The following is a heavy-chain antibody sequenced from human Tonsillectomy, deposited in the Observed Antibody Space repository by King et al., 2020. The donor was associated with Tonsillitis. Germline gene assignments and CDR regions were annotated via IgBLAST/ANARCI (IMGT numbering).Heavy chain of an antibody. CDR2: IIGSDGST. V-gene: IGHV3-23*04. D-gene: IGHD6-6*01. CDR3: AKTSYSSSFGMDV. CDR1: GFTFSNYA. Sequence: VQLVESGGGLVQPGGSLRLSCAASGFTFSNYAMSWVRQAPGKGLEWVSAIIGSDGSTYYADSGKGRLTISRDKSKNTLYLQMDSLRAEDTAVYYCAKTSYSSSFGMDVWGQGTTVTVSS. J-gene: IGHJ6*02.